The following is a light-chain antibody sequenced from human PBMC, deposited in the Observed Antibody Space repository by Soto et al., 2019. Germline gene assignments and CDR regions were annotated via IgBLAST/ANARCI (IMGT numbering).Light chain of an antibody. J-gene: IGKJ2*01. Sequence: EVLMTQSQGTLSVSPGERVTVSCRASQSIGSNQAWYQQKPGQAPRLLIYGASTRVIGVPDRFSGGRSGTEFTLTISRLQSEDIAVYFCQQYNDWPPYTFGQGTKLEIK. CDR3: QQYNDWPPYT. CDR2: GAS. CDR1: QSIGSN. V-gene: IGKV3-15*01.